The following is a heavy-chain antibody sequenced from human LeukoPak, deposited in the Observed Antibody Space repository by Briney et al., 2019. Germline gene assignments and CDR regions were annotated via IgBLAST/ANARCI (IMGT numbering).Heavy chain of an antibody. CDR3: ARVGYTSGWYYFDY. CDR2: IIVSGSTM. CDR1: GFTFSTYE. J-gene: IGHJ4*02. D-gene: IGHD6-19*01. Sequence: GGSLRLSCVASGFTFSTYEMIWVRQAPGKGLEWVACIIVSGSTMYYADSVKGRFTISRDNAKNSLYLQMNSLRAEDTVIYYCARVGYTSGWYYFDYWGQGTLVTVSS. V-gene: IGHV3-48*03.